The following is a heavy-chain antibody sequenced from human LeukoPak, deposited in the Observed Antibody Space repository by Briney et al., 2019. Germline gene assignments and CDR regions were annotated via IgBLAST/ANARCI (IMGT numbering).Heavy chain of an antibody. V-gene: IGHV5-51*01. Sequence: GESLKISCKGSGYSFSNYWIAWVRQMPGKGLEGMGIVYPGDSDTRNSPSFQGQVTFSADKSTNTAYLQWSSLRASDTAMYYCARQRFTTRAYAGNWFDPWGQGTLVTVSS. CDR3: ARQRFTTRAYAGNWFDP. CDR1: GYSFSNYW. CDR2: VYPGDSDT. J-gene: IGHJ5*02. D-gene: IGHD3-16*01.